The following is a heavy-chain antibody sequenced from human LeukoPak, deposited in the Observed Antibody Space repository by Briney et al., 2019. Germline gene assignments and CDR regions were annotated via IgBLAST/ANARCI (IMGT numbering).Heavy chain of an antibody. CDR1: GYAISSGYF. V-gene: IGHV4-38-2*02. CDR2: IYHSGST. CDR3: AKRYCSSTTCYDDRGAFDY. J-gene: IGHJ4*02. D-gene: IGHD2-2*01. Sequence: SETLSLTCSVSGYAISSGYFWGWIRQPPGKGLEWIGTIYHSGSTYYNPSLKSRVTISVDTSKNQFSLKLSSVTAADTAVYYCAKRYCSSTTCYDDRGAFDYWGQGTLVTVSS.